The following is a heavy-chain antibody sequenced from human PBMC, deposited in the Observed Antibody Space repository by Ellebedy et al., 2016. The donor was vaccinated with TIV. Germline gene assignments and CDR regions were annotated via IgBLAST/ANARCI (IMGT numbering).Heavy chain of an antibody. J-gene: IGHJ6*02. D-gene: IGHD3-10*01. CDR3: ARLWFGDLFSPEGDV. CDR1: GGSVSRSNYY. CDR2: IYYTGTT. V-gene: IGHV4-39*01. Sequence: SETLSLXXTVSGGSVSRSNYYWGWIRQRPGKGPEWIGNIYYTGTTFYNPSLKSRVTISVDTSKNQFSLNLSSVTAADTALYYCARLWFGDLFSPEGDVWGQGTTVTVSS.